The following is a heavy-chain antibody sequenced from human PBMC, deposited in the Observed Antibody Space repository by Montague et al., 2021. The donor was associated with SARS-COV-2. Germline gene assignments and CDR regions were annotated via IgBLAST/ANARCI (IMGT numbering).Heavy chain of an antibody. J-gene: IGHJ4*03. D-gene: IGHD2-8*01. CDR3: ARGRPVQGSIRHFESVSSGVLDL. CDR1: RGSVKSYY. Sequence: SETLSLTCAVYRGSVKSYYWTWIRQAPGKGLAWIGEINHSGTTSYNPSLKSRVTMSIDASKRQFSLRLNSVSAADTAIYFCARGRPVQGSIRHFESVSSGVLDLWGPGSLVIVS. V-gene: IGHV4-34*01. CDR2: INHSGTT.